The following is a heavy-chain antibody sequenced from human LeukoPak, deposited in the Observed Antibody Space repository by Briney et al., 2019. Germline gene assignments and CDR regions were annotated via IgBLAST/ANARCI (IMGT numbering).Heavy chain of an antibody. CDR3: ARVNDTSGYFYKFDY. V-gene: IGHV4-59*01. J-gene: IGHJ4*02. CDR2: IHYSGNT. Sequence: SETLSLTCSVSGGSISNYYWSWIRQPPGKGLEWIAYIHYSGNTNYNPSLKSRVTISVDTSKNQFSLKLASVTAADTAVYYCARVNDTSGYFYKFDYWGQGTLVTVSS. CDR1: GGSISNYY. D-gene: IGHD3-22*01.